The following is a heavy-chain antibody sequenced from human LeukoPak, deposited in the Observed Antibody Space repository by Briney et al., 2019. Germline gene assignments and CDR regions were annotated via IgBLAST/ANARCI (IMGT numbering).Heavy chain of an antibody. D-gene: IGHD3-22*01. CDR2: ISSSSSYI. Sequence: GGSLRLSCAASGFTFSSYSMNWVRQAPGKGLEWVSSISSSSSYIYYADSVKGRFTISRDNAKNSLYLQMNSLRAEDTAVYYCARGSGDSSGYYYFNEGAFDIWGQGTMVTVSS. V-gene: IGHV3-21*01. CDR3: ARGSGDSSGYYYFNEGAFDI. CDR1: GFTFSSYS. J-gene: IGHJ3*02.